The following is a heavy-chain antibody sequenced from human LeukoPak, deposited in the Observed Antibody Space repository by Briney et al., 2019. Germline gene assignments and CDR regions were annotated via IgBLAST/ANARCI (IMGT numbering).Heavy chain of an antibody. J-gene: IGHJ4*02. Sequence: PGGSLRLSCAASGFTFSSYGMHWVRQAPGKGLEWVAVISYDGSNKYYADSVKGRFTISRDNSKNTLYLQMNSLRAEDTAVYYCARDKMATIDYWGQGTLVTVSS. CDR2: ISYDGSNK. CDR1: GFTFSSYG. V-gene: IGHV3-30*03. CDR3: ARDKMATIDY. D-gene: IGHD5-24*01.